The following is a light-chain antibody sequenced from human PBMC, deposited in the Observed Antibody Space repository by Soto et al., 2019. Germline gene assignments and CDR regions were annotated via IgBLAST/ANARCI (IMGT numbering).Light chain of an antibody. J-gene: IGKJ2*01. Sequence: VMTQSPATLSVSPGESATLSCRASLTVSSDLAWFQQKPGQAPRLLIYDASTRATGIAARFSGSGSGTEFTLTISTLQPEDFAVYYCQQYGSSYTFGQGTKLEIK. CDR3: QQYGSSYT. CDR2: DAS. CDR1: LTVSSD. V-gene: IGKV3-15*01.